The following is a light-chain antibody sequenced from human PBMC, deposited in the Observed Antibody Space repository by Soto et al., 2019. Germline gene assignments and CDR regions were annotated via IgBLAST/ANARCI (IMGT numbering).Light chain of an antibody. CDR1: QSVSDY. CDR3: QQYDAWPPGT. V-gene: IGKV3-11*01. J-gene: IGKJ1*01. CDR2: DAS. Sequence: VLTQSPARLSLSPGERATLSCRAGQSVSDYLAWYQQKPGQPPRLLFFDASNRATGVPDRFSAGGSGTDFTLIISSLEPEDFAVYYCQQYDAWPPGTFGRGTKVEIK.